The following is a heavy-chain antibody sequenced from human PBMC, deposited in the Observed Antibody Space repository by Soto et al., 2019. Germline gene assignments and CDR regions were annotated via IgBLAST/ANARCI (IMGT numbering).Heavy chain of an antibody. V-gene: IGHV3-23*01. CDR2: MSGSGDRT. J-gene: IGHJ4*02. CDR3: AKASTYEYVWGSFRYYFDH. CDR1: GFSFNIYA. D-gene: IGHD3-16*02. Sequence: PGGSLRLSYAASGFSFNIYAMSWVRQAPGKGLEWVSGMSGSGDRTHYVDSVKGRFTISRDNVKNTLYLQMNSLRAEDTAVYYCAKASTYEYVWGSFRYYFDHWGEGALVTVS.